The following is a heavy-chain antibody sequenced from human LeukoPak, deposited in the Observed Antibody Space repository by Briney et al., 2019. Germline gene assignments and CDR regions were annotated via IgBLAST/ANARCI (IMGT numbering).Heavy chain of an antibody. Sequence: SLKVSCKASGGTFCSSAISCVPQAPGQGLEWMGKIIPIFGIANYAEKFQDRVTITKDESTSTAYMEMSSLSSEDTAVYYCASDFLGYCSGGSCYRGGFYFDYWGQGTLVTVSS. CDR3: ASDFLGYCSGGSCYRGGFYFDY. CDR2: IIPIFGIA. V-gene: IGHV1-69*05. D-gene: IGHD2-15*01. CDR1: GGTFCSSA. J-gene: IGHJ4*02.